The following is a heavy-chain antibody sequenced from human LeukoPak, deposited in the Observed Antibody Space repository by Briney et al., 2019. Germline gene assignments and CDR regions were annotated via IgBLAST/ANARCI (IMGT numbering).Heavy chain of an antibody. V-gene: IGHV4-39*01. D-gene: IGHD1-1*01. CDR1: GDSISSRNYY. J-gene: IGHJ6*03. CDR2: IYYSGST. CDR3: ARRVSTTSHDYMDV. Sequence: SETLSLTCAVSGDSISSRNYYWGWIRQPPGKGLEWIGSIYYSGSTYYNPSLKSRVTISVDTSKSQFSLRLSSVTAADTAVYYCARRVSTTSHDYMDVWGKGTTVTVSS.